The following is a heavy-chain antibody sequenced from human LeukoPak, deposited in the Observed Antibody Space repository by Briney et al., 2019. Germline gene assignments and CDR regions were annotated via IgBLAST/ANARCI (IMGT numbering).Heavy chain of an antibody. Sequence: GGSLRLSCAASGFTFSDYYVDWVRQAPGKGLEWIGRSKNRAQNYITQYAAFVQGRFTISRDDSKNSLYLQINTLKTEDTAVYYCAKDLRNIRTLVDLQMIWGQGTLVIVSS. D-gene: IGHD2-8*02. CDR3: AKDLRNIRTLVDLQMI. CDR1: GFTFSDYY. CDR2: SKNRAQNYIT. V-gene: IGHV3-72*01. J-gene: IGHJ3*02.